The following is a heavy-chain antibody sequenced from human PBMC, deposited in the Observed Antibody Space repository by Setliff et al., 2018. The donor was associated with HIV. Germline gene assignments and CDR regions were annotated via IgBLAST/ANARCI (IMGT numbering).Heavy chain of an antibody. D-gene: IGHD3-22*01. J-gene: IGHJ4*02. CDR2: IRSKGNSYAT. CDR1: AFTFSGSA. CDR3: AGWKGDYYDSSGTNGY. V-gene: IGHV3-73*01. Sequence: GGSLRLSCAASAFTFSGSAMHWVRQAPGKGLEWVGRIRSKGNSYATEYAASVKGRLTISRDDSKHTAYLQMNSLKTEDTAVYYCAGWKGDYYDSSGTNGYWGQGTLVTVSS.